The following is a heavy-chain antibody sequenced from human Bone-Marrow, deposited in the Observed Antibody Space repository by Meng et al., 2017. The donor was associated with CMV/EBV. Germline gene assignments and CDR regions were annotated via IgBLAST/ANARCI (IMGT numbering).Heavy chain of an antibody. D-gene: IGHD5-12*01. CDR2: IYSDSSIT. Sequence: SCAASGFTLSSYPMSWVRKAPGKGLEWVSIIYSDSSITYYADSVKGRFIISRDNSKNTLDLQMNSLRAEDTAVYYCAKDLRGYSNDYWGQGTLVTVSS. CDR1: GFTLSSYP. V-gene: IGHV3-23*03. CDR3: AKDLRGYSNDY. J-gene: IGHJ4*02.